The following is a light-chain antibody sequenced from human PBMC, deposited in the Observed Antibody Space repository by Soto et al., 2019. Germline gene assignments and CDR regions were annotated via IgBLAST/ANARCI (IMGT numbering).Light chain of an antibody. CDR1: QSLFSSSDNRNY. V-gene: IGKV4-1*01. J-gene: IGKJ1*01. CDR2: WAS. CDR3: QHYYSVPPT. Sequence: DIVMTQSPDSLTVSLGERATINCKSSQSLFSSSDNRNYLAWYQHKPGQSTKMLIYWASTRYSGVPDRFSGSXXXXDFSLTISSLQAEDVAVYYCQHYYSVPPTFGQGTKVEIK.